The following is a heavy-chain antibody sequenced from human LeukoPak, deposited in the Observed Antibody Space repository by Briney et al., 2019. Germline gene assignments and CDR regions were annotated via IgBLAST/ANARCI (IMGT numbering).Heavy chain of an antibody. V-gene: IGHV3-21*01. CDR1: GFTFTSYN. D-gene: IGHD6-25*01. CDR3: ARGGLQSQRLDQLDS. J-gene: IGHJ4*02. Sequence: GGSLRLSCAASGFTFTSYNMDWVRQAPGKGLEWLSSISSISNYIYYAESVKGRFTISRDNAKNLLYLQMDSLRAEDMAIYYCARGGLQSQRLDQLDSWGQGVLVTVSS. CDR2: ISSISNYI.